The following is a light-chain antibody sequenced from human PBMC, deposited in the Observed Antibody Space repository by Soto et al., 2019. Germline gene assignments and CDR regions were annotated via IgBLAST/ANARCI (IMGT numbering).Light chain of an antibody. CDR3: LQDYNYPWT. J-gene: IGKJ1*01. V-gene: IGKV1-6*01. Sequence: AIQMTQSPSSLSASAGDRVTITCRASQGIRSDLGWYQQKPGKAPKLLIYAASRLQSGVPSRFSGSGSGTDFTLTISSLQPEDFATYYCLQDYNYPWTFGQGTKVEIK. CDR2: AAS. CDR1: QGIRSD.